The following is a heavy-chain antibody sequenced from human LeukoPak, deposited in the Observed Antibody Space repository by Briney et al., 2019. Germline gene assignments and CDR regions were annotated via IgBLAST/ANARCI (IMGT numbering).Heavy chain of an antibody. D-gene: IGHD3-10*01. CDR3: ARAYYYASGSYSDGMDV. CDR1: GFTFSDYY. CDR2: ISSSGSTI. Sequence: GGSLRLSCAASGFTFSDYYMSWIRQAPGKGLEWVSYISSSGSTIYYADSVKGRFTISRDNAKNSLYLQMNSLRAEDTAVYYCARAYYYASGSYSDGMDVWGQGTTVTVSS. J-gene: IGHJ6*02. V-gene: IGHV3-11*01.